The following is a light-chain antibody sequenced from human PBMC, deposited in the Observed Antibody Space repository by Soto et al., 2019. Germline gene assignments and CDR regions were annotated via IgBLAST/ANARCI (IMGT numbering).Light chain of an antibody. CDR1: RTTGTW. CDR2: AAS. Sequence: DIRMTQSPSTLSACVGDRVTITCRASRTTGTWLPWYQQKPGKAPKLLIYAASSLQSGAPSRFSGSGSGTDFTLTISSLQPEDFATYYCQQSYSTPSITFGQGTRLENK. V-gene: IGKV1-39*01. CDR3: QQSYSTPSIT. J-gene: IGKJ5*01.